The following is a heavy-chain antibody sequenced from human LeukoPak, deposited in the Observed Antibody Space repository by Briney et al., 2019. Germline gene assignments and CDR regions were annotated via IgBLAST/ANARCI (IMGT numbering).Heavy chain of an antibody. CDR1: GFTFSSYA. J-gene: IGHJ4*02. D-gene: IGHD3-22*01. CDR3: AKDSEYYDSSGHDY. Sequence: GGSLGLSCAASGFTFSSYAMSWVRQAPGKGVEWVSAISGSGGSTYYADSVKGRFTISRDNSKDTLYLQMNSLRAEDTAVYYCAKDSEYYDSSGHDYWGQGTLVTVSS. CDR2: ISGSGGST. V-gene: IGHV3-23*01.